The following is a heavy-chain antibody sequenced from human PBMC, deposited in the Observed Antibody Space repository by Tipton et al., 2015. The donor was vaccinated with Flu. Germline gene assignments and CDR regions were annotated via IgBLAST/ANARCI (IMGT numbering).Heavy chain of an antibody. CDR2: IKSKTDGGTT. CDR3: TTEPPGITIFGVVTSDAFDI. D-gene: IGHD3-3*01. CDR1: GFTFSSYS. Sequence: SLRLSCAASGFTFSSYSMNWVRQAPGKGLEWVGRIKSKTDGGTTDYAAPVKGRFTISRDDSKNTLYLQMNSLKTEDTAVYYCTTEPPGITIFGVVTSDAFDIWGQGTMVTVSS. J-gene: IGHJ3*02. V-gene: IGHV3-15*01.